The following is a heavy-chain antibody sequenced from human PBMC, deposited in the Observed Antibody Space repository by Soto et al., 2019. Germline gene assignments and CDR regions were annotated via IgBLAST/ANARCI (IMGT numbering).Heavy chain of an antibody. D-gene: IGHD5-18*01. CDR2: IIPIFGTA. CDR1: GGTFSSYA. J-gene: IGHJ4*02. V-gene: IGHV1-69*13. CDR3: ARDRGGYSYGFFFDY. Sequence: SVKVSCKASGGTFSSYAISWVRQAPGQGLEWMGGIIPIFGTANYAQKFQGRVTITADESTSTAYMELSSLRSEDTAVYYCARDRGGYSYGFFFDYWGQGTLVTVSS.